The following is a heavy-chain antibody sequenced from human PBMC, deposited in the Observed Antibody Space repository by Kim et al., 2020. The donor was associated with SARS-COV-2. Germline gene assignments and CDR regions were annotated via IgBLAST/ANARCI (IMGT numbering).Heavy chain of an antibody. V-gene: IGHV3-7*01. CDR2: IKQAGNQK. J-gene: IGHJ3*02. Sequence: GGSLRLSCAASGFTFSSYWMTWVRQAPGKGLEWVANIKQAGNQKYYVDSVKGRFTISRDNAKNSLYLQMNSPRADDTAVYYSSRDGDLYSSGKDAFDIWG. D-gene: IGHD6-19*01. CDR1: GFTFSSYW. CDR3: SRDGDLYSSGKDAFDI.